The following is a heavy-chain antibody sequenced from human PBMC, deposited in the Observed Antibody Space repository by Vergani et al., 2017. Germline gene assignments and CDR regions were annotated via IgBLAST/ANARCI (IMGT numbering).Heavy chain of an antibody. CDR3: ARGGCSGGSCYGHDAFDI. V-gene: IGHV3-30*01. D-gene: IGHD2-15*01. CDR2: ISYDGSNK. J-gene: IGHJ3*02. Sequence: QVQLVESGGGVVQPGRSLRLSCAASGFTFSSYAMHWVRQAPGKGLEWVAVISYDGSNKYYADSVKGRFTISRDNSKNTLYLQMNSLRAEDTAVYYCARGGCSGGSCYGHDAFDIWGQGTMVTVSS. CDR1: GFTFSSYA.